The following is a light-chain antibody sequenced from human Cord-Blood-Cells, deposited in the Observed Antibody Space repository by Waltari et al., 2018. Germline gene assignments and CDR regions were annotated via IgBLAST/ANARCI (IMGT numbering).Light chain of an antibody. Sequence: SSELTQDPAVSVALGQTVRITCQGDSLRSYYASWYQQKPGQAPVLVIYGKNNRPSGSPDRCSGSSSGNTASLTITGAQAEDEADYYCNSRDSSGKRVFGGGTKLTVL. J-gene: IGLJ2*01. V-gene: IGLV3-19*01. CDR1: SLRSYY. CDR2: GKN. CDR3: NSRDSSGKRV.